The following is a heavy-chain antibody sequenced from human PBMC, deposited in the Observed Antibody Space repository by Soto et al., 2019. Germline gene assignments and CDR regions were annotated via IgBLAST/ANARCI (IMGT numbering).Heavy chain of an antibody. V-gene: IGHV4-59*01. CDR2: IYYSGST. CDR1: GFSISSYY. J-gene: IGHJ1*01. D-gene: IGHD3-3*01. CDR3: ASSYYDFWSGFSGEYFQH. Sequence: SETLSLTCTFSGFSISSYYWSWIRQPPGKGLEWIGYIYYSGSTNYNPSLKSRVTISVDTSKNQFSLKLSSVTAADTAVYYCASSYYDFWSGFSGEYFQHWGQGTLVTAPQ.